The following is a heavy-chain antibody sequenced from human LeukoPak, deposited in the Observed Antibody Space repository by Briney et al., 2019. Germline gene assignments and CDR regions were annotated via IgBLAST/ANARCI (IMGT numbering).Heavy chain of an antibody. CDR2: INPNSGGT. CDR1: GYTFTGYY. Sequence: GASVKVSCKASGYTFTGYYMHWVRQAPGQGLEWMGWINPNSGGTNYAQKFQGRVTMTTDTSISTAYMELTRLRSDDTAVYYCARAFDWLEDYFDYWGQGTLVTVSS. J-gene: IGHJ4*02. V-gene: IGHV1-2*02. CDR3: ARAFDWLEDYFDY. D-gene: IGHD3-9*01.